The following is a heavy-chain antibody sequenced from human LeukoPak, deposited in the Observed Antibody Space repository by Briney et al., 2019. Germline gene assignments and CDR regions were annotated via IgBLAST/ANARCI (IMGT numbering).Heavy chain of an antibody. J-gene: IGHJ4*02. Sequence: GGSLRLSCAASGLTFSSFAMSWVRQAPGKGLEWVAVISYDGSNKYYADSVKGRFTISRDNSKNTLYLQMNSLRAEDTAVYYCAGETTSIDYWGQGTLVTVSS. CDR3: AGETTSIDY. CDR2: ISYDGSNK. CDR1: GLTFSSFA. V-gene: IGHV3-30*01. D-gene: IGHD1-7*01.